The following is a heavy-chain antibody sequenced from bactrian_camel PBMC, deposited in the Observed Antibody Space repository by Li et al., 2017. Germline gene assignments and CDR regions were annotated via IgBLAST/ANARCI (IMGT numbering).Heavy chain of an antibody. CDR2: INSSGRST. D-gene: IGHD1*01. CDR3: AADRRSDAACYAEAGTDFDY. J-gene: IGHJ4*01. Sequence: HVQLVESGGELVQPGGSLRLSCAASGFTFRGYWMSWVRQAPGKGLEWVSDINSSGRSTNYADSVKGRFPISRDDAENTLSLQMDTLRPEDTAMYYCAADRRSDAACYAEAGTDFDYWGQGTQVTVS. CDR1: GFTFRGYW. V-gene: IGHV3S1*01.